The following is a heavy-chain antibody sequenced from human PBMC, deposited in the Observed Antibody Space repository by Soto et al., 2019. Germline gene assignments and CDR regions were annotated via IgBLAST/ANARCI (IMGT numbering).Heavy chain of an antibody. V-gene: IGHV1-69*01. CDR3: ARARYSSTWTPSYYYGLDV. J-gene: IGHJ6*02. D-gene: IGHD6-13*01. CDR1: GGTFGTYA. Sequence: QVQLVQSGAEVKKPGSSVKVSCKASGGTFGTYAISWVRQAPGQVLEWMGGIIPIFGAPNYAQKFQGTVTITADESTRTAYMELSSLRSEDTAVYYCARARYSSTWTPSYYYGLDVWGQGTTVTVSS. CDR2: IIPIFGAP.